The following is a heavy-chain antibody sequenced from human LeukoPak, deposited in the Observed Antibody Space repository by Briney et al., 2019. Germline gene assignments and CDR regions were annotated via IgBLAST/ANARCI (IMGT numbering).Heavy chain of an antibody. CDR1: GGSISSSSYY. Sequence: PSETLSLTCTVSGGSISSSSYYWGWIRQPPGKGLEWIGSIYYSGSTYYNPSLKSRVTISVDTSKNQFSLKLSSVTAADTAVYYCAREDYYGSGATDYWGQGTLVTVSS. J-gene: IGHJ4*02. V-gene: IGHV4-39*07. D-gene: IGHD3-10*01. CDR3: AREDYYGSGATDY. CDR2: IYYSGST.